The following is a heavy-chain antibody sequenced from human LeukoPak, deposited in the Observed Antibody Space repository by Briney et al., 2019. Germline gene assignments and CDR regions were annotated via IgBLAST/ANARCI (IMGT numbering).Heavy chain of an antibody. D-gene: IGHD3-22*01. Sequence: KPGGSLRLSXAASGFTFSSYSMNWVSQAPGKGLEWVSSISSSSSYIYYADSVKGRFTISRDNAKNSLYLQMNSLRAEDTAVYYCARGEYYSDSSGYPGPGYFDYWGQGTLVTVSS. J-gene: IGHJ4*02. CDR2: ISSSSSYI. CDR3: ARGEYYSDSSGYPGPGYFDY. CDR1: GFTFSSYS. V-gene: IGHV3-21*01.